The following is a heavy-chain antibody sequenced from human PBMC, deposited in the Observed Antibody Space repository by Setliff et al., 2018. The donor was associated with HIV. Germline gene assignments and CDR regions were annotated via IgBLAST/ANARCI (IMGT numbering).Heavy chain of an antibody. CDR1: GHSITSGRYF. CDR3: VRGGRKDLADY. CDR2: IYATGST. Sequence: KTSETLSLTCTVSGHSITSGRYFWSWIRQRPGKGLEWLGYIYATGSTYYNPSLTSRVSISLDTSKNQFSLNLSSVTVADSAVFYCVRGGRKDLADYWGQGTQVTVSS. J-gene: IGHJ4*02. V-gene: IGHV4-31*03.